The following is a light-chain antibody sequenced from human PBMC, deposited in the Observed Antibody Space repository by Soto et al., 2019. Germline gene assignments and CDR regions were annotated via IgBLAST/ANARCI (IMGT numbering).Light chain of an antibody. J-gene: IGLJ3*02. CDR3: LLYYGGAHWV. CDR2: NTS. CDR1: TGAVTRAFY. Sequence: QTVVTQEPSLTVSPGETVTLTCASTTGAVTRAFYPNWFQQKPGQAPRALIYNTSNKHSWTPARFSGSLLGGKAALTLSGVQPEDESEYYCLLYYGGAHWVFGGGTKVTVL. V-gene: IGLV7-43*01.